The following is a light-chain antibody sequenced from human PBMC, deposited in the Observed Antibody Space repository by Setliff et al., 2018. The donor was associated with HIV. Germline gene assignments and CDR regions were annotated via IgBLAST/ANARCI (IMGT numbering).Light chain of an antibody. Sequence: SYELTQPPSVSVAPGKTARITCGGNNSGSKSVHWYQQKPGQAPVLVVYDDNDRPSGIPERFSDSNSGNTATLTLSRVEAGDEAASYCQVWDGNSDHYVFGTGTKVTVL. CDR2: DDN. CDR1: NSGSKS. V-gene: IGLV3-21*03. CDR3: QVWDGNSDHYV. J-gene: IGLJ1*01.